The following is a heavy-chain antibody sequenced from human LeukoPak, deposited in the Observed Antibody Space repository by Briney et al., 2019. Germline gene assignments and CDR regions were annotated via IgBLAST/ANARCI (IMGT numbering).Heavy chain of an antibody. CDR1: GFTFSSYG. J-gene: IGHJ5*02. Sequence: PGGSLRLSCAASGFTFSSYGMHWVRQAPGKGLEWVAVISYDGSNKYYADSVKGRFAISRDNSKNTLYLQTNSLRAEDTAVYYCAKSVGYGDYDWFDPWGQGTLVTVSS. CDR3: AKSVGYGDYDWFDP. V-gene: IGHV3-30*18. CDR2: ISYDGSNK. D-gene: IGHD4-17*01.